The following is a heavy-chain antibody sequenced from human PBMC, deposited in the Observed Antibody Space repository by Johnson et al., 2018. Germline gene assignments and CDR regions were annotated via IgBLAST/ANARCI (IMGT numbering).Heavy chain of an antibody. CDR1: GFSFSIYG. J-gene: IGHJ6*03. Sequence: QVQLVQSGGGVVQPGRSLRLSCAASGFSFSIYGMHWVRQAPGKGLEWVAVTSHEGSEKFYADSVKGRFSISRDNSKNTLYMQMNSLRVEDTAVYYCAKEVGFHNSVYSYYMDVWGKGTTVTVSS. V-gene: IGHV3-30*18. CDR2: TSHEGSEK. D-gene: IGHD3-22*01. CDR3: AKEVGFHNSVYSYYMDV.